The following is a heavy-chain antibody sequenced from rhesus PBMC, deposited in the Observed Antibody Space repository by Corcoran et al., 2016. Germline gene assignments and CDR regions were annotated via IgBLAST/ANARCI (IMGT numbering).Heavy chain of an antibody. CDR3: ARDLAGSGSLDY. J-gene: IGHJ4*01. Sequence: QLQLQESGPGLVKPSETLSLTCAVSGYSISSGYGWSWIRQPPGKGLEWIGSISYSGSTSYNPSLKSRVTSSRDTSKNQFSLKLSSVTAADTAVYDCARDLAGSGSLDYWGQGVLVTVSS. V-gene: IGHV4-122*02. CDR2: ISYSGST. D-gene: IGHD6-25*01. CDR1: GYSISSGYG.